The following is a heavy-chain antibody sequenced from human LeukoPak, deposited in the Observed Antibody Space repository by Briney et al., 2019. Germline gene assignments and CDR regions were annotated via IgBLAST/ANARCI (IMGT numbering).Heavy chain of an antibody. Sequence: ASVKVSCKASGGTFSSYAISWVRQAPGQGLEWMGRIIPILGIANYAQKFQGRVTITADKSTSTAYMELSSLRSEDTAVYYCARCTAAISTYSSGWYDYWGQGTLVTVSS. V-gene: IGHV1-69*04. D-gene: IGHD6-19*01. J-gene: IGHJ4*02. CDR2: IIPILGIA. CDR3: ARCTAAISTYSSGWYDY. CDR1: GGTFSSYA.